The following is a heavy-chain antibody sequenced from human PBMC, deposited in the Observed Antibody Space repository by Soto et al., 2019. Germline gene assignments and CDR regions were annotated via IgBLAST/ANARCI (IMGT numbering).Heavy chain of an antibody. V-gene: IGHV3-30*18. CDR2: ISHDGSYK. CDR3: AKGLLAIVGTTLPRDAFNI. CDR1: GFSFTTYV. Sequence: QVQLVESGGRVVQPGRSLRLSCAASGFSFTTYVMHWVRQAPGKGLGWVAVISHDGSYKYYGDAVKGRFTISRDTSKNAVYLEMNSLRPEDTAVYYCAKGLLAIVGTTLPRDAFNIWGQGTMVTVSS. D-gene: IGHD1-26*01. J-gene: IGHJ3*02.